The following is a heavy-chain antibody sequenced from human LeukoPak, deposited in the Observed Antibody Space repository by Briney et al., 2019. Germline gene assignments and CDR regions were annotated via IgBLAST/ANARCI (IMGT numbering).Heavy chain of an antibody. CDR3: AKDGISYYDRSGFDY. D-gene: IGHD3-22*01. V-gene: IGHV3-23*01. Sequence: GGSLRLSCAASGFTFSSYAMSWVRQAPGKGLEWVSAISGSGGSTYYADSVKGRFTISRDNSKNTLYLQVNSLRAEDTAVYYCAKDGISYYDRSGFDYWGQGTLVTVSS. CDR1: GFTFSSYA. J-gene: IGHJ4*02. CDR2: ISGSGGST.